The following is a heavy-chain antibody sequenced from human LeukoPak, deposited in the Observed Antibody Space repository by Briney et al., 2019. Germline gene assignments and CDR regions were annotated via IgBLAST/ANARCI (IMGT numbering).Heavy chain of an antibody. CDR2: IYYSGST. CDR1: GGSISSGGYY. V-gene: IGHV4-31*03. Sequence: PSQTLSLTCTVSGGSISSGGYYWSWIRQHPGKGLEWIGYIYYSGSTNYNPSLKSRVTISVDTSKNQLSLKLSSVTAADTAVYYCARGPRGYNWFDPWGQGTLVTVSS. J-gene: IGHJ5*02. CDR3: ARGPRGYNWFDP. D-gene: IGHD3-10*01.